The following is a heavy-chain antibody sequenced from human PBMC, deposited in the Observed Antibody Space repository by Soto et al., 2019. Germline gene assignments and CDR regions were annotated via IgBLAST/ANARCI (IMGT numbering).Heavy chain of an antibody. Sequence: PSETLSLTCTVSGGSISSSSYYWGWIRQPPGKGLEWIGSIYYSGSTYYNPSLKSRVTISVDTSKNQFSLKLSSVTAADTAVYYFARPSTMTTVTKGCCWFDPWGQGTLVTVSS. CDR3: ARPSTMTTVTKGCCWFDP. J-gene: IGHJ5*02. CDR2: IYYSGST. V-gene: IGHV4-39*01. CDR1: GGSISSSSYY. D-gene: IGHD4-17*01.